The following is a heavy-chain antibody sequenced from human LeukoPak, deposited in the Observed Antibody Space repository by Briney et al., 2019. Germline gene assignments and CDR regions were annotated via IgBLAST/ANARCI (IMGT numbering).Heavy chain of an antibody. CDR1: GFTFSSYC. V-gene: IGHV3-33*01. CDR2: IWYDGSNK. J-gene: IGHJ4*02. Sequence: GGSLRLSCAACGFTFSSYCMHWIRQAPGKGLEWVAVIWYDGSNKYYADSVKGRFTISRDNSKNTLYLQMNSLRAEDTAVYYCTRIAPVPMVRIDFDYWGQGTLVTVSS. D-gene: IGHD3-10*01. CDR3: TRIAPVPMVRIDFDY.